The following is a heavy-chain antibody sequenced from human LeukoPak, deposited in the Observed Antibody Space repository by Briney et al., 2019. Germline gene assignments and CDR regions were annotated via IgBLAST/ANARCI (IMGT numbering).Heavy chain of an antibody. J-gene: IGHJ4*02. CDR1: GFTFSNYE. CDR3: ARVAMIVAKPYDN. D-gene: IGHD3-22*01. CDR2: ISRGGRTV. V-gene: IGHV3-48*03. Sequence: GGSLRLSCAASGFTFSNYEMNWVRQAPGKGLDWVAYISRGGRTVDYADSVKGRFTISRDSAKSALYLQMNSLRAEDTAVYYCARVAMIVAKPYDNWGQGTLVTVSS.